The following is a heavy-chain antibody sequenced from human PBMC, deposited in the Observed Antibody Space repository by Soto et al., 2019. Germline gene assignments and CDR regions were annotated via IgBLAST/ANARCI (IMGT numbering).Heavy chain of an antibody. D-gene: IGHD6-13*01. J-gene: IGHJ4*02. CDR2: IYYSGRT. CDR1: GGSISSGGYY. V-gene: IGHV4-31*03. Sequence: QVQLQESGPGLVKPSQTLSLTCTFSGGSISSGGYYWSWIRQHPGKGLEWIGYIYYSGRTYYNPSLKSRHTQSVNTSKNQFSLKLSSVTAADTAVYYCARSYVVAAAGPCDYWGQGTLVTVSS. CDR3: ARSYVVAAAGPCDY.